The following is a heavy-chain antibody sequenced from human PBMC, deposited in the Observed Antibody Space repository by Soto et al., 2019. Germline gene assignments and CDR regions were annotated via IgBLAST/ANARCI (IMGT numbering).Heavy chain of an antibody. CDR1: GFAFSTYA. Sequence: GGSLRLSCAASGFAFSTYAMTWVRQAPGKGLEWVSVISGSGGSSYYAASVKGRFTISRDNSKNTVYLQMNGLRAEDTALYFCAKVTKRAAAGRYEYYKYGMDVWGQGTTVTVSS. CDR3: AKVTKRAAAGRYEYYKYGMDV. D-gene: IGHD6-13*01. V-gene: IGHV3-23*01. CDR2: ISGSGGSS. J-gene: IGHJ6*02.